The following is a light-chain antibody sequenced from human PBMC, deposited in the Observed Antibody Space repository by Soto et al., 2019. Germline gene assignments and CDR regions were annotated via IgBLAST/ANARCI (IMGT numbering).Light chain of an antibody. CDR1: QGISSY. CDR2: YAC. V-gene: IGKV1D-43*01. J-gene: IGKJ4*01. CDR3: QQCYTAPLT. Sequence: AIRMTQSPFSLSASIGDRVTITCWASQGISSYLAWYQQKPPKAPKVIIYYACTLEGGVPSRFSGSGSGTDYTLTISSLQPEDFATYHCQQCYTAPLTFGGGTKVEIK.